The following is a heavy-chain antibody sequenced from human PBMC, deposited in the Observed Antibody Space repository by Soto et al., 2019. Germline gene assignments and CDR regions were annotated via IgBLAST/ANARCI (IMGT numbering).Heavy chain of an antibody. D-gene: IGHD6-6*01. CDR1: GFTFSSYA. CDR3: AKVPSGSSSRRRYMDV. V-gene: IGHV3-23*01. CDR2: ISGSGGST. Sequence: GGSLRLSCAASGFTFSSYAMSWVRQAPGKGLEWVSAISGSGGSTYYADSVKGRFTISRDNSKNTLYLQMNSLRAEDTAVYYCAKVPSGSSSRRRYMDVWGKGTTVTVSS. J-gene: IGHJ6*03.